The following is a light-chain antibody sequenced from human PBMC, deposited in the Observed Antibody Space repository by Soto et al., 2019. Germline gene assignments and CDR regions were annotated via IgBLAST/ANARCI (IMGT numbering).Light chain of an antibody. J-gene: IGKJ5*01. CDR2: DAS. Sequence: EIVLTQSPATLSLSPGERATLSCGASQSVRTVLAWYQQKPGQAPRLLIYDASTRATDVPARFSGSGSGTDFTLTISNLESEYFGVYYCQQRTDWPTITFGQGTRLDIK. CDR1: QSVRTV. CDR3: QQRTDWPTIT. V-gene: IGKV3-11*01.